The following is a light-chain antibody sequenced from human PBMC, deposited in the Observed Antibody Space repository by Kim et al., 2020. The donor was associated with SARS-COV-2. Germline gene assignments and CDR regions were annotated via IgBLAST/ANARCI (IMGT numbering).Light chain of an antibody. J-gene: IGKJ1*01. CDR1: QRVSIRY. CDR3: QQYGTPNAAWT. Sequence: GQKASLSCRARQRVSIRYLAWYQQKPGQVPSLLSYGPASRATGIPDRFSGSGSGTDFTLTISRLVPEDFAVYYCQQYGTPNAAWTFGQGTKVDIK. CDR2: GPA. V-gene: IGKV3-20*01.